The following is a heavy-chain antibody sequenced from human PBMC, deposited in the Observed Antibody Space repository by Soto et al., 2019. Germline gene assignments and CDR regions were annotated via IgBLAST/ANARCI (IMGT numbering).Heavy chain of an antibody. CDR1: GYTFTSYD. V-gene: IGHV1-8*01. CDR2: MNPNSGNT. D-gene: IGHD5-18*01. J-gene: IGHJ6*02. Sequence: ASVKVSCKASGYTFTSYDINWVRQATGQGLEWMGWMNPNSGNTGYAQKFQGRVTMTRNTSISTAYMELSSLRSEETAVYYCASSVDTAIGDYYYGMDVWGQGITVTVSS. CDR3: ASSVDTAIGDYYYGMDV.